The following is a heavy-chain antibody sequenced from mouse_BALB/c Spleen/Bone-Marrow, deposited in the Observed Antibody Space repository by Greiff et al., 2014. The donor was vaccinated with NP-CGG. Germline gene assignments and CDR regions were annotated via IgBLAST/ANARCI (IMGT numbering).Heavy chain of an antibody. D-gene: IGHD2-1*01. J-gene: IGHJ3*01. V-gene: IGHV1S30*01. CDR2: IYPGDGGT. CDR1: GYSFTSYY. CDR3: ERQLNGNIAS. Sequence: EVQLQESGPELVKPGPSVKISCKASGYSFTSYYINWVKQRPGKGLEWIGGIYPGDGGTRYNEKFKGKATWTVDTSSSTAFRDLNTQTSEVSLCANWERQLNGNIASWGQGTPVTVSA.